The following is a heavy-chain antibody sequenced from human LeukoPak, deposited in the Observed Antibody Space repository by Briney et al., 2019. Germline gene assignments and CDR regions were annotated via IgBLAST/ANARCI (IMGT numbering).Heavy chain of an antibody. CDR1: GGSISSSSYY. CDR2: IYYIGST. J-gene: IGHJ4*02. V-gene: IGHV4-39*01. D-gene: IGHD5-12*01. Sequence: SSESLSLTCTVSGGSISSSSYYWGWIRQPPGKGLEWIGNIYYIGSTYYNPSLKSRVTISVDTSKNQFSLKLSSVTAADTAVYYCAGRGYSGYVHYWGQGTLVTV. CDR3: AGRGYSGYVHY.